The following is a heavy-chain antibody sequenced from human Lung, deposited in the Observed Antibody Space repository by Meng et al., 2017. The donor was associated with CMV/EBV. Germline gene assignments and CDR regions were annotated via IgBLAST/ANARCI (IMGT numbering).Heavy chain of an antibody. CDR2: IYHSGST. CDR3: ASFPPPGKQWLVTDY. CDR1: GGSISSSNW. D-gene: IGHD6-19*01. Sequence: QLPESGPGLVKPSGTLSLTCAVSGGSISSSNWWSWVRQPPGKGLEWIGEIYHSGSTNYNPSLKSRVTISVDKSKNQFSLKLSSVTAADTAVYYCASFPPPGKQWLVTDYWGQGTLVTVSS. V-gene: IGHV4-4*02. J-gene: IGHJ4*02.